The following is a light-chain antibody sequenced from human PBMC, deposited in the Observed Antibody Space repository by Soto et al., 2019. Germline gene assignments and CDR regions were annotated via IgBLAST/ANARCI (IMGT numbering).Light chain of an antibody. CDR3: QQYGSSSWT. CDR2: ATD. V-gene: IGKV1-39*01. Sequence: DIPLTQSPSSLSESVGERVSIXWRASQTITNYLNWYQQQSGKAPKLLIYATDTLQSGVPSRFSGSGSGTDCTLTISSLQPEDFAVYYCQQYGSSSWTFGQGTKVDIK. J-gene: IGKJ1*01. CDR1: QTITNY.